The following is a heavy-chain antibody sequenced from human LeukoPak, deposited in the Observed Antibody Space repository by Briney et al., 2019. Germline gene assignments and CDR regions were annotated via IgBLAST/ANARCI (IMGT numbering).Heavy chain of an antibody. V-gene: IGHV3-23*01. J-gene: IGHJ4*02. CDR3: AKGGRGQQLALLIPVFDY. Sequence: GGSLRLSCAASGFTFSSYAMSWVRQAPGKGREWVSAISGSGGSTYYADSVKGRFTISRDNSKNTLYLQMNSLRAEDTAVYYCAKGGRGQQLALLIPVFDYWGQGTLVTVSS. CDR2: ISGSGGST. D-gene: IGHD6-13*01. CDR1: GFTFSSYA.